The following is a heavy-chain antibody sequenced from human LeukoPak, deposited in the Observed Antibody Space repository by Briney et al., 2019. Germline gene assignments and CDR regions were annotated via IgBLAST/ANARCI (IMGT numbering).Heavy chain of an antibody. J-gene: IGHJ4*02. CDR2: IYYSGST. V-gene: IGHV4-39*07. CDR1: GGSISSSSYY. Sequence: SETLSLTCTVSGGSISSSSYYWGWIRQPPGKGLEWIGSIYYSGSTYYNPSLKSRVTISVDTSKNQFSLKLSSVAAADTAVYYCARRLRIAAAGTFNDYWGQGTLVTVSS. D-gene: IGHD6-13*01. CDR3: ARRLRIAAAGTFNDY.